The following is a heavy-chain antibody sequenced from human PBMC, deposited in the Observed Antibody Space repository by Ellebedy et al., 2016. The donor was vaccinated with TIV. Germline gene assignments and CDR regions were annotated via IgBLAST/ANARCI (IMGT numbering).Heavy chain of an antibody. Sequence: ASVKVSXXGSGYSFSSYTIGWVRQAPGQGLEWMGWISGSNGNTKYAQKFQGRVTMTTDTSTNTAYMELRSLRSDDTAVYYCARKGAYDSGGYYELFDYWGQGTLVTVSS. CDR3: ARKGAYDSGGYYELFDY. V-gene: IGHV1-18*01. J-gene: IGHJ4*02. D-gene: IGHD3-22*01. CDR2: ISGSNGNT. CDR1: GYSFSSYT.